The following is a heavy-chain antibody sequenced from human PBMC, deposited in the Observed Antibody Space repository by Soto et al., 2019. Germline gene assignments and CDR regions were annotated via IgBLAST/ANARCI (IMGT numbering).Heavy chain of an antibody. CDR1: GGSISSSSYY. CDR2: IYYSGST. D-gene: IGHD3-10*01. V-gene: IGHV4-39*01. J-gene: IGHJ5*02. Sequence: QLQLQESGPGLVKPSETLSLTCTVSGGSISSSSYYWGWIRQPPGKGLEWIGSIYYSGSTYYNPSLKSRVTISVDTSKNQFSLKLSSVTAADTAVYYCARHPQISVRGFSWFDPWGQGTLVTVSS. CDR3: ARHPQISVRGFSWFDP.